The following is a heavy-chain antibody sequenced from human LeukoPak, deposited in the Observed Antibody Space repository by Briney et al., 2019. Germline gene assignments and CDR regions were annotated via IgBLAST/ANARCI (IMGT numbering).Heavy chain of an antibody. CDR1: GGTFSSYA. CDR2: IIPIFGTA. D-gene: IGHD5-12*01. V-gene: IGHV1-69*06. J-gene: IGHJ6*02. CDR3: ARGLNSGYDSYYYYGMDV. Sequence: SVKVSCKASGGTFSSYAISWVRQAPGQGLEWMGGIIPIFGTANYAQKFQGRVTITADKSTSTAYMELSSLRSEDTAVYYCARGLNSGYDSYYYYGMDVWGQGTTVTVSS.